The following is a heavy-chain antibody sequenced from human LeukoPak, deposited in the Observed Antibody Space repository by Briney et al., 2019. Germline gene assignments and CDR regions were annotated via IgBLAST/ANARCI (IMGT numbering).Heavy chain of an antibody. CDR3: ARARGEVAGNPNFDY. CDR2: IYYTGST. Sequence: NPSQTLSLTCTVSGGSISSGGYYWSWIRQHPGKGLEWIGYIYYTGSTYYSPSLKSRVTILADTSKNQFSLKLTSVTAADTALYYCARARGEVAGNPNFDYWGQGTLVTVFS. J-gene: IGHJ4*02. D-gene: IGHD2-15*01. CDR1: GGSISSGGYY. V-gene: IGHV4-31*03.